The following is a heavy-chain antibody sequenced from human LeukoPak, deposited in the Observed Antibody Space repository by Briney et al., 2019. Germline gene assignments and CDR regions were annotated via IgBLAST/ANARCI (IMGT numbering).Heavy chain of an antibody. J-gene: IGHJ4*02. V-gene: IGHV4-4*07. D-gene: IGHD2-15*01. CDR2: IYTSGNT. CDR1: GGSFIGYY. Sequence: PSETLSLTCSVSGGSFIGYYWSWIRQPAGKGPEWIGRIYTSGNTNYNPSLKSRVTMSVDTSRNQFSLKLSSVTAADTAVYYCARGYCSGGSCYSFDYWGQGTLVTVSS. CDR3: ARGYCSGGSCYSFDY.